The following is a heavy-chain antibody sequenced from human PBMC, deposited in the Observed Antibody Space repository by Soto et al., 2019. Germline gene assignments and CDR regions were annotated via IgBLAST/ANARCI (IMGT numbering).Heavy chain of an antibody. CDR3: ARGRLRVLEWLSGGAFDI. D-gene: IGHD3-3*01. J-gene: IGHJ3*02. V-gene: IGHV4-34*01. CDR1: GGSLSGYD. CDR2: INHSGST. Sequence: SETLSLTCAVYGGSLSGYDWSWIRQPPGKGLGWIGEINHSGSTIYNPSLKSRVTMSLDTSKNQLSMELSSVTAADTAMYYCARGRLRVLEWLSGGAFDIWGQGTMVTVSS.